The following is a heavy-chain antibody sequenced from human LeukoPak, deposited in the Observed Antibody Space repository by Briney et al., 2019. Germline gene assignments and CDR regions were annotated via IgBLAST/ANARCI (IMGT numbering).Heavy chain of an antibody. J-gene: IGHJ4*02. CDR3: ARVRSYYDSSGLDY. CDR2: ISGSSSYI. D-gene: IGHD3-22*01. V-gene: IGHV3-21*01. CDR1: GFTLSSYG. Sequence: GGSLRLSCAASGFTLSSYGMSWVRQAPGKGLEWVSAISGSSSYIYYADSVKGRFTISRDNAKNSLYLQMNSLRVEDTAVHYCARVRSYYDSSGLDYWGQGTLVTVSS.